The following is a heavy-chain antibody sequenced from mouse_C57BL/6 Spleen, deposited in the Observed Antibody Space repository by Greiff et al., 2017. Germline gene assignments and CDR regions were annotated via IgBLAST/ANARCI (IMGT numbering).Heavy chain of an antibody. Sequence: SGAELVRPGTSVKVSCKASGYAFTNYLIEWVKQRPGQGLEWIGVINPGSGGTNYNEKFKGKATLTADKSSSTAYMQLSSLTSEDSAVYFCARYDYFYYYAMDYWGQGTSVTVSS. D-gene: IGHD2-4*01. CDR1: GYAFTNYL. CDR2: INPGSGGT. J-gene: IGHJ4*01. V-gene: IGHV1-54*01. CDR3: ARYDYFYYYAMDY.